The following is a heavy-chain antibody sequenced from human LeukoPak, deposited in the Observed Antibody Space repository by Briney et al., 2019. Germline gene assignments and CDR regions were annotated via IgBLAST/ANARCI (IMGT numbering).Heavy chain of an antibody. Sequence: GGPLRPPFAALGSTFRTFAMNWFRKAPGKGLGGVAVISYDGSNKYYADSVKGRFTISRDNSKNTLYLQMNSLRAEDTAVYYCARVGYSYGSYYFDYWGQGTLVTVSS. J-gene: IGHJ4*02. CDR3: ARVGYSYGSYYFDY. CDR2: ISYDGSNK. D-gene: IGHD5-18*01. V-gene: IGHV3-30-3*01. CDR1: GSTFRTFA.